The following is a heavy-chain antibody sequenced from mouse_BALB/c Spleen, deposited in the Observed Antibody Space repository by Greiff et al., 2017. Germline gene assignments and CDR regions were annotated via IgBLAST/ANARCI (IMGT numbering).Heavy chain of an antibody. Sequence: DVQLVESGGGLVKPGGSLKLSCAASGFTFSSYTMSWVRQTPGKRLEWVATISSGGSYTYYPDSVKGRFTISRDNAKNTLYLQMSSLKSEDTAMYYCTREGRKGGFAYWGQGTLVTVSA. J-gene: IGHJ3*01. CDR3: TREGRKGGFAY. CDR2: ISSGGSYT. V-gene: IGHV5-6-4*01. CDR1: GFTFSSYT.